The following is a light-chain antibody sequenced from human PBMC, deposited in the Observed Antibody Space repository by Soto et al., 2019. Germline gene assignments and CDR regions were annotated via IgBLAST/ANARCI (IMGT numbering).Light chain of an antibody. CDR3: QQRSNWPPLIS. Sequence: EIVLTQSPGTLSLSPGERATLSCRASQSVTNSFLAWYQQAPGQAPRLLIYDASSRASGIPARFSGSGSGTDFTLTISSLEPEDFAVYYCQQRSNWPPLISFGQGTRLEI. V-gene: IGKV3D-20*02. CDR2: DAS. J-gene: IGKJ5*01. CDR1: QSVTNSF.